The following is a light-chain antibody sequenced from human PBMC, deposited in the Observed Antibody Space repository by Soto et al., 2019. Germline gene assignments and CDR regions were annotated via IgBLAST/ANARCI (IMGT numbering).Light chain of an antibody. Sequence: EIVMTQSPATLSVSPGERATLSCRASQGVSSHLAWYQQKPAQAPRLLMYGSSTRATGIPARFSGSGSGTEFTLTISSLQSEDFAVYYCQQYNNWPLTFGGGTKVEIK. V-gene: IGKV3-15*01. CDR3: QQYNNWPLT. CDR2: GSS. J-gene: IGKJ4*01. CDR1: QGVSSH.